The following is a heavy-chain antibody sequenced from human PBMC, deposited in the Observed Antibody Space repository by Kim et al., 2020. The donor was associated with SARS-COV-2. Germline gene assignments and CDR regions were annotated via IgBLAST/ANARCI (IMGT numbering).Heavy chain of an antibody. D-gene: IGHD3-10*01. Sequence: SVKVSCKASGGTFSSYAISWVRQAPGQGLEWMGGIIPIFGTANYAQKFQGRVTITADESTSTAYMELSSLRSEDTAVYYCGRLKGAYGSGTEPSWGQGTLVTVSS. V-gene: IGHV1-69*13. J-gene: IGHJ4*02. CDR2: IIPIFGTA. CDR1: GGTFSSYA. CDR3: GRLKGAYGSGTEPS.